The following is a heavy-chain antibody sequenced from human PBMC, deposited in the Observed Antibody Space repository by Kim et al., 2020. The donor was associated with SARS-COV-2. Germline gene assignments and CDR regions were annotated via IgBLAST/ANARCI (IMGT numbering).Heavy chain of an antibody. Sequence: GGSLRLSCAASGFTFDDYAMHWVRQAPGEGLEWVSGISWYSGSIGYADSVKGRFTISRDNAKNSLYLQMNSLRAEDTALYYCASTTYYYDSSGYYTDYWGQGTLVTVSS. J-gene: IGHJ4*02. CDR1: GFTFDDYA. CDR3: ASTTYYYDSSGYYTDY. CDR2: ISWYSGSI. D-gene: IGHD3-22*01. V-gene: IGHV3-9*01.